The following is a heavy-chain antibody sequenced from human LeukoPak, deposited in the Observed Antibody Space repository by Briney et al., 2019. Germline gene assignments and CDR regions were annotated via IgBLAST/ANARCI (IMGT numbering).Heavy chain of an antibody. CDR2: IYSGGST. CDR1: GFTVSSNY. D-gene: IGHD3-10*01. J-gene: IGHJ6*03. CDR3: ARCQVNKYGSGSYSDYMDV. Sequence: GGSLRLSCVASGFTVSSNYMNWVRQAPGKGLEWVSVIYSGGSTYYADSVKGRFTIFRDNSKNMLYLQMNSLRVDDTAVYYCARCQVNKYGSGSYSDYMDVWGKGTTVTISS. V-gene: IGHV3-53*01.